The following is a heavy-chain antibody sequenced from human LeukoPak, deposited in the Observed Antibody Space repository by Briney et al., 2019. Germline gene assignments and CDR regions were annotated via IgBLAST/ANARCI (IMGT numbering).Heavy chain of an antibody. Sequence: ERSLRLSCIASGFTFSHYGFHWVRQAPGKGLEWVAVIWSGGSNKYYGDSVKGRFIIYRDDSQNTVYLQMNSLRAEDTAVYYCAKDAQRGFDYSNSLEYWGQGSLVTVSS. CDR2: IWSGGSNK. CDR1: GFTFSHYG. D-gene: IGHD4-11*01. V-gene: IGHV3-33*06. CDR3: AKDAQRGFDYSNSLEY. J-gene: IGHJ4*02.